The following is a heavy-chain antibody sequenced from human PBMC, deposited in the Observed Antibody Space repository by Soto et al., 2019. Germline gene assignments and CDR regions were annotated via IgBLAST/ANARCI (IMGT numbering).Heavy chain of an antibody. CDR3: ARDPWAADY. CDR1: GFTVSTKY. D-gene: IGHD1-26*01. J-gene: IGHJ4*02. Sequence: EVQLVESGGGLVQPGGSLRLSCAASGFTVSTKYMSWVRQAPGKGLEWVSVIYSGGSTFYADSVRGRFTISRDNSKNTEKLEINRQKDEEKDEYYCARDPWAADYWGQGTLVTVSS. V-gene: IGHV3-66*01. CDR2: IYSGGST.